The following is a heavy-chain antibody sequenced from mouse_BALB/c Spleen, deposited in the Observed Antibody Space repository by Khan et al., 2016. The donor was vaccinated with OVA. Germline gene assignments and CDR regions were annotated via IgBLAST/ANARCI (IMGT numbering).Heavy chain of an antibody. CDR2: ISGDSSTI. CDR3: ARSYFYGYYFDQ. D-gene: IGHD1-1*01. V-gene: IGHV5-17*02. CDR1: GFTFSSFG. J-gene: IGHJ2*01. Sequence: EVELVESGGGLVQPGGSRKLSCVASGFTFSSFGMHWVRQAPEKGLEWVAYISGDSSTIYYTDTVKGRFTISRDSPKNTLFLQMTSLRSEDMAMYYCARSYFYGYYFDQWGQGTTLTVSS.